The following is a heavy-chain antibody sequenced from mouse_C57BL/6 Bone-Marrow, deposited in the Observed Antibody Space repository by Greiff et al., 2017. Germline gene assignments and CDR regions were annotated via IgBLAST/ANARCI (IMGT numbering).Heavy chain of an antibody. J-gene: IGHJ3*01. V-gene: IGHV3-6*01. D-gene: IGHD2-4*01. CDR1: GYSITSGYY. CDR2: ISYDGSN. CDR3: ARDAYDYDSVAY. Sequence: EVKLMESGPGLVKPSQSLSLTCSVTGYSITSGYYWNWIRQFPGNKLEWMGYISYDGSNNYNPSLKNRISITRDTSKNQFFLKLNSVTTEDTATYYCARDAYDYDSVAYWGQGTLVTVSA.